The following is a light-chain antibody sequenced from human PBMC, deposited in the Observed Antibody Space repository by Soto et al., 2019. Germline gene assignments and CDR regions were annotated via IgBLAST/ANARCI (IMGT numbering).Light chain of an antibody. CDR1: SGSVSTTYS. J-gene: IGLJ3*02. CDR3: VLYMGSGISV. CDR2: STN. V-gene: IGLV8-61*01. Sequence: QDVVTQEPSFSVSPGGTVTLTCGLTSGSVSTTYSPSWYQQTPGQAPRTLIYSTNTRSSGVPDRFSGSILGDKAALTITGAQADEESDYYCVLYMGSGISVFGGGTKVTVL.